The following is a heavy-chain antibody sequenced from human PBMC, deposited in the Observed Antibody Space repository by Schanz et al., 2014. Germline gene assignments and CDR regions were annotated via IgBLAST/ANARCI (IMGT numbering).Heavy chain of an antibody. CDR2: IYYTGRS. CDR1: GGSISSATSY. CDR3: AGMATVTYFDF. J-gene: IGHJ4*02. V-gene: IGHV4-39*01. D-gene: IGHD4-17*01. Sequence: QVQLQESGPGLVKPSETLSLTCTVSGGSISSATSYWGWIRQPPGKSLQWIGSIYYTGRSSYNPSLKSRFTISVDPSKNKFSLKWISVTAADTAVYYCAGMATVTYFDFWGQGALVTVSS.